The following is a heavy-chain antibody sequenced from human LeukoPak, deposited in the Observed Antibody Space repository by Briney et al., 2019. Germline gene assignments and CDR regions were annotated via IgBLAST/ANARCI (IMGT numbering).Heavy chain of an antibody. CDR2: ISSSRNYI. CDR1: GFTFSTSA. J-gene: IGHJ4*02. D-gene: IGHD2-15*01. V-gene: IGHV3-21*01. Sequence: GGSLRLSCTASGFTFSTSAMNWVRQAPGKGLEWISSISSSRNYIYYADSVKGRFTISRDNAKNLLYLQMSSLGAEDTAVYYCAREGGFCFGDTCRYFDYWGQGALVTVSS. CDR3: AREGGFCFGDTCRYFDY.